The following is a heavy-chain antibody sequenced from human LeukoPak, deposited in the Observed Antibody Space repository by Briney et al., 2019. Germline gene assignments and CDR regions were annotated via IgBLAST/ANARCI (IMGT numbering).Heavy chain of an antibody. CDR3: ARGLGEAFDI. V-gene: IGHV1-69*04. CDR2: IIPILGIA. Sequence: GASVKVSCKASGGTFSSYAISWVRQAPGQGLEWMGRIIPILGIANYAQKFQGRGTITADKSTSTAYMELSSLRSEDTAVYYCARGLGEAFDIWGQGTMVTVSS. D-gene: IGHD3-10*01. CDR1: GGTFSSYA. J-gene: IGHJ3*02.